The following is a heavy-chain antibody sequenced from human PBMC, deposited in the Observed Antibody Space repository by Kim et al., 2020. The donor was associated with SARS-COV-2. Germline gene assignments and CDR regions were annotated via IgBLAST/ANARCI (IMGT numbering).Heavy chain of an antibody. CDR1: GYTFTSYA. CDR2: INTNTGNP. CDR3: ASARRSPPTQYSSSWYHY. V-gene: IGHV7-4-1*02. J-gene: IGHJ4*02. Sequence: ASVKVSCKASGYTFTSYAMNWVRQAPGQGLEWMGWINTNTGNPTYAQGFTGRFVFSLDTSVSTAYLQISSLKAEDTAVYYCASARRSPPTQYSSSWYHYWGQGSMVAVSS. D-gene: IGHD6-13*01.